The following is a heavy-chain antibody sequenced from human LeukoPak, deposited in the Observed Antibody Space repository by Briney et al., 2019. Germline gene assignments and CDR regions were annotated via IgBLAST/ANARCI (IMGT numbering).Heavy chain of an antibody. V-gene: IGHV3-21*01. CDR2: ISSGTSYI. D-gene: IGHD1-26*01. J-gene: IGHJ3*02. Sequence: GGSLRLSCAASGFTFNTYTMNWVRQAPGKGLEWVSSISSGTSYIYYADSVKGRFTISRDNAKNSLYLQMNSLRAEGTAVYYCARDPTSSWETAFDIWGQGTMVTVSS. CDR3: ARDPTSSWETAFDI. CDR1: GFTFNTYT.